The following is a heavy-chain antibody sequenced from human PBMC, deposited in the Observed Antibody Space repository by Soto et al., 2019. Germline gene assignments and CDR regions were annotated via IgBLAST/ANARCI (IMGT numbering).Heavy chain of an antibody. D-gene: IGHD3-3*01. V-gene: IGHV4-30-4*01. CDR2: IYYSGST. Sequence: SETLSLTCTVSGGSISSGDYYWSWIRQPPGKGLEWIGYIYYSGSTYYNPSLKSRVTISVDTSKNQFSLKLSSATAADTAVYYCARAFFGVVTPFDYWGQGTLVTVSS. CDR1: GGSISSGDYY. J-gene: IGHJ4*02. CDR3: ARAFFGVVTPFDY.